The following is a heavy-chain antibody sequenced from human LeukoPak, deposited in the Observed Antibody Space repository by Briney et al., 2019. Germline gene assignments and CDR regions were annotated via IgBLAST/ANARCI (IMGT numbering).Heavy chain of an antibody. V-gene: IGHV3-15*01. CDR2: IKSKTDGGTT. CDR3: TTAAGVNYYYYGMDV. CDR1: GFTFSNTW. D-gene: IGHD3-10*01. Sequence: AGGSLRLSCAASGFTFSNTWMSWVRQAPGKGLEWVGRIKSKTDGGTTDYAAPVKGRFTISRDDSKNTLYLQMNSLKTEDTAVYYCTTAAGVNYYYYGMDVWGQGTTVTVSS. J-gene: IGHJ6*02.